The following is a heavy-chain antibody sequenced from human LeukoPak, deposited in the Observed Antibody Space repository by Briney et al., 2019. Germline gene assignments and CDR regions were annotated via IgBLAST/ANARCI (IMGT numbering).Heavy chain of an antibody. V-gene: IGHV1-69*05. D-gene: IGHD6-19*01. J-gene: IGHJ5*02. CDR3: ARDQGLAVAGGTWFDA. CDR1: GGTFSSYA. Sequence: SVKVSCKASGGTFSSYAISWVRQAPGRGLEWMGGIIPIFGTANYAQKFQGRVTITTYESTSTAYMELSSLRSEDTAVYYCARDQGLAVAGGTWFDAWSQGTPVTVSS. CDR2: IIPIFGTA.